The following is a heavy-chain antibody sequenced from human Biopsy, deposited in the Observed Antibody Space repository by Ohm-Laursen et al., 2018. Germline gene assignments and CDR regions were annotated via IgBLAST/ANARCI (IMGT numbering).Heavy chain of an antibody. Sequence: SSVKVSCKASGGTFINYAISWVRQAPGEGLEWMGGIIAVSGLVNYAPKFQGRVSITADKSTTTAYMELSNLKSEDTAVYYCATPFQYYDSWGGYPPFDHWGQGTLATVSS. CDR2: IIAVSGLV. V-gene: IGHV1-69*17. CDR3: ATPFQYYDSWGGYPPFDH. CDR1: GGTFINYA. J-gene: IGHJ4*02. D-gene: IGHD3-3*01.